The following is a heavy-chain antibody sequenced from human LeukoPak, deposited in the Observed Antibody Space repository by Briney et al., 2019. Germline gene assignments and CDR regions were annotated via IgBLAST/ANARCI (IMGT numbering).Heavy chain of an antibody. Sequence: SETLSLTCTVSGYSISSGYYWGWIRQLPGKGLEWIGGIYHSGSTYYNPSLKSRVTISVDTSKNQFSLKLSSVTAADTAVYYCARGQNHVLLWFGELWGAFDYWGQGTLVTVSS. CDR3: ARGQNHVLLWFGELWGAFDY. CDR1: GYSISSGYY. CDR2: IYHSGST. J-gene: IGHJ4*02. V-gene: IGHV4-38-2*02. D-gene: IGHD3-10*01.